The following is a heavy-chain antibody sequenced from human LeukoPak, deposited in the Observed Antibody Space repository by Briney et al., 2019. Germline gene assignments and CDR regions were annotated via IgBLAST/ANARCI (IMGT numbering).Heavy chain of an antibody. J-gene: IGHJ6*02. V-gene: IGHV4-34*01. CDR1: GGSFSGYY. CDR2: INHSGST. D-gene: IGHD3-22*01. Sequence: SETLSLTCAVYGGSFSGYYWSWIRQPPGKGLEWIGEINHSGSTNYNPSLKSRVTISVDTSKNQFSLKLSSVTAADTAVYYCARFFPRTYYYDSRGPETHMDVWGQGTTVTVSS. CDR3: ARFFPRTYYYDSRGPETHMDV.